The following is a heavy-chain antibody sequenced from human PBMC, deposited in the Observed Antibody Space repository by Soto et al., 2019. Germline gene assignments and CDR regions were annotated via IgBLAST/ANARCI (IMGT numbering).Heavy chain of an antibody. J-gene: IGHJ4*02. CDR1: GYSISRIYY. CDR2: ISHGGTT. Sequence: PSETLSLTCAVSGYSISRIYYWGWVRQPPGKGLGWCGPISHGGTTYYLPSRTSRVTISVDTAKTQLSLKLSSLTAADTAVYYCASAPPGIVGGECFDYWGQGTLVTLSS. V-gene: IGHV4-38-2*01. D-gene: IGHD1-26*01. CDR3: ASAPPGIVGGECFDY.